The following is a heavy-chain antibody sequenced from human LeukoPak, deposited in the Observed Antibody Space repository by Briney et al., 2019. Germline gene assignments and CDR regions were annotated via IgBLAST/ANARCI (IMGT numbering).Heavy chain of an antibody. V-gene: IGHV1-69*06. CDR1: GGTFSSQA. CDR3: AGGPDSSTCYYFY. Sequence: GASVEVSCKASGGTFSSQAISWVRQAPGQGLEWMGGIIPIFGTANYAQKFQGKVTITADKSTSTVYMALSSLRSEDTAVYYCAGGPDSSTCYYFYWGQGTLVTVSS. CDR2: IIPIFGTA. J-gene: IGHJ4*02. D-gene: IGHD3-22*01.